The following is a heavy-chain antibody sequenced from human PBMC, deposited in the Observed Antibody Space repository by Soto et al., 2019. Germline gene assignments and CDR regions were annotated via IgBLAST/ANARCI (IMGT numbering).Heavy chain of an antibody. CDR2: INAGNGNT. CDR3: AREFGSSWRNYYYYGMDV. V-gene: IGHV1-3*01. Sequence: QVQLVQSGAEVKKPGASVKVSCKASGYTFTSYAMHWVRQAPAQRLEWMGWINAGNGNTKYSQKFQGRVIITRDTSASSAYMELSSLRSEDTAVYYCAREFGSSWRNYYYYGMDVWGQGTTVTVSS. CDR1: GYTFTSYA. J-gene: IGHJ6*02. D-gene: IGHD6-13*01.